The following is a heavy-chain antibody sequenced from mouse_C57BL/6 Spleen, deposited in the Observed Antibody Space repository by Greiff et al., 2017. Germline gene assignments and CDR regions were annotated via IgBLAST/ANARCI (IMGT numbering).Heavy chain of an antibody. Sequence: VQLVESGAELVRPGTSVKMSCKASGYTFTNYWIGWAKQRPGHGLEWIGDIYPGGGYTNYNEKFKGKATLTADKSSSTAYMQFSSLTSEDSAIYYCARSRYPTGGYFDVWGTGTTVTVSS. V-gene: IGHV1-63*01. CDR1: GYTFTNYW. J-gene: IGHJ1*03. CDR3: ARSRYPTGGYFDV. CDR2: IYPGGGYT.